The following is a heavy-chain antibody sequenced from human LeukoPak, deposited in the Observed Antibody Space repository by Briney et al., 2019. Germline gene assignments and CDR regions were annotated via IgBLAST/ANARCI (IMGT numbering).Heavy chain of an antibody. V-gene: IGHV1-18*01. J-gene: IGHJ4*02. CDR1: GYTFTSYG. Sequence: ASVKVSCKASGYTFTSYGISWVRQAPGQGLEWMGWISAYNGNKNYAQKLQGRVTMTTDTSTSTAYMELRSLRSVDTAVYYCARAYSSVPFDYWGQGTLVTVSS. CDR2: ISAYNGNK. CDR3: ARAYSSVPFDY. D-gene: IGHD6-25*01.